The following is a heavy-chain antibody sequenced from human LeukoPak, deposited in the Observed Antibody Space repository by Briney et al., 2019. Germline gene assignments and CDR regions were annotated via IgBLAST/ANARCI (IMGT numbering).Heavy chain of an antibody. Sequence: SETLSLTCTVSGGSISSGGYYWSWIRQHPGKGLEWIGYIYYSGSTYYNPSLKSRVTISVDTSKNQFSLKLSSVTAADTAVYYCARGVGYYDILTGYSEEDAFDIWGQGTKVTVSS. J-gene: IGHJ3*02. CDR3: ARGVGYYDILTGYSEEDAFDI. CDR2: IYYSGST. D-gene: IGHD3-9*01. CDR1: GGSISSGGYY. V-gene: IGHV4-31*03.